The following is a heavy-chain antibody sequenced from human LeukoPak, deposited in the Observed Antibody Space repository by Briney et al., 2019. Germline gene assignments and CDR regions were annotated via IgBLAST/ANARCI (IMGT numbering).Heavy chain of an antibody. CDR1: GVSFSGYY. J-gene: IGHJ6*03. D-gene: IGHD1-26*01. V-gene: IGHV4-34*01. CDR3: ARRYSGSYGLYSHHSMDV. Sequence: SETLSLTCAVYGVSFSGYYWSWIRQPPGKGLEWIGEVNHSGTTNYNSSLKSRVTVSVDTSKNQFSLKLSSVTAADKAVYYCARRYSGSYGLYSHHSMDVWGKGTTVTISS. CDR2: VNHSGTT.